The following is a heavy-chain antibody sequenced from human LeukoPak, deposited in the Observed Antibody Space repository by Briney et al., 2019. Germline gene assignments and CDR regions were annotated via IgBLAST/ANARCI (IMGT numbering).Heavy chain of an antibody. CDR1: GFTFSDYY. D-gene: IGHD3-10*01. Sequence: GGSLRLSCAASGFTFSDYYMSWIRQAPGKGLEWVSYISSSGSTIYYADSVKGRFTISRDNAKNSLYLQMNSLRPDDTAVYFCAKGFSGYGEYYFDSWGQGALVIVSS. CDR3: AKGFSGYGEYYFDS. J-gene: IGHJ4*02. CDR2: ISSSGSTI. V-gene: IGHV3-11*04.